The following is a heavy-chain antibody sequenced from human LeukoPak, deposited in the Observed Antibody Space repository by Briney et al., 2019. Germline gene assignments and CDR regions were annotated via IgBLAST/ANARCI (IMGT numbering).Heavy chain of an antibody. Sequence: GGSLRLSCVASGFTFSHYGMSWVRQAPGKGLEWVSGISGSGYSTYYADSVKGRFTISRDNSKNTLYLQMNSLRAEDTAVYYCAKGKGYYDSGSYFDYWGQGTLVTVSS. CDR2: ISGSGYST. CDR3: AKGKGYYDSGSYFDY. D-gene: IGHD3-10*01. V-gene: IGHV3-23*01. J-gene: IGHJ4*02. CDR1: GFTFSHYG.